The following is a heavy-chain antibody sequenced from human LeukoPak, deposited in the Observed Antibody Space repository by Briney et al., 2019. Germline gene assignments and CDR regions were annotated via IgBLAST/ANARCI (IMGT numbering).Heavy chain of an antibody. CDR1: GFTFSHYA. CDR2: IKYDDSDT. CDR3: TTIRPDY. D-gene: IGHD5-12*01. Sequence: GGSLRLSCTTSGFTFSHYAMHWVRQAPGKGLVWVSRIKYDDSDTHYADSVKGRFTISRDNAKNTLYLQMNSLSAEDTAVYYCTTIRPDYWGQGTLVTVSS. V-gene: IGHV3-74*01. J-gene: IGHJ4*02.